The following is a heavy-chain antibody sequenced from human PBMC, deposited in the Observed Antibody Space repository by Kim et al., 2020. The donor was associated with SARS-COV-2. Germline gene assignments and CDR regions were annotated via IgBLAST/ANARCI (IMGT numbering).Heavy chain of an antibody. CDR1: GFTVSSSH. J-gene: IGHJ5*02. V-gene: IGHV3-48*02. Sequence: GGSLRLSCVGSGFTVSSSHMNWVRQAPGKGLEWVSYISSSGGMISHADSVGGRFTISRDNATNSLYLQMNSLRDEDTAVYYCARGSCGGGTCFAPWGQGTLVTVSS. CDR2: ISSSGGMI. CDR3: ARGSCGGGTCFAP. D-gene: IGHD2-21*01.